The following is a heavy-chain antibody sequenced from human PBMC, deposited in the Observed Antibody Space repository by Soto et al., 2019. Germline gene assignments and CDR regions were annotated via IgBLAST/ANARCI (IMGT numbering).Heavy chain of an antibody. CDR1: GFTFSSYA. V-gene: IGHV3-30-3*01. J-gene: IGHJ6*02. D-gene: IGHD6-13*01. Sequence: PGGSLRLSCAASGFTFSSYAMHWVRQAPGKGLGWVAVISYDGSNKYYADSVKGRFTISRDNSKNTLYLQMNSLRAEDTAVYYCARDLVMGSSSWLYYYYYGMDVWGQGTTVTVSS. CDR3: ARDLVMGSSSWLYYYYYGMDV. CDR2: ISYDGSNK.